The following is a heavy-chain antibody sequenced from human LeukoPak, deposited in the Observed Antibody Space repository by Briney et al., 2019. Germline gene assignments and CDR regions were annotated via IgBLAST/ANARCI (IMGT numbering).Heavy chain of an antibody. J-gene: IGHJ5*02. CDR3: TRGIISWYWFDP. Sequence: GGPLRLSCAASGFTFSSYWMSWVRQAPGKGLEWVANIKQDGSEKYYVDSVKGRFTISRDNAKNSLYLQMDSLRVEDTAVYFCTRGIISWYWFDPWGQGTLVTVSS. CDR1: GFTFSSYW. V-gene: IGHV3-7*01. CDR2: IKQDGSEK. D-gene: IGHD6-13*01.